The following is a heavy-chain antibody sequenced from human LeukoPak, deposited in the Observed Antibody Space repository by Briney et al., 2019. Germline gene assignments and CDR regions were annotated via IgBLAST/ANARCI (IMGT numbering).Heavy chain of an antibody. V-gene: IGHV4-4*07. CDR3: VRDPTTVTTFFDL. CDR1: GDSIGAYY. Sequence: SETLSLTCTVSGDSIGAYYRSWIRQPAGKGLEWIGRIYKSMYSGGSTDYNPSLKSRVTMSVDTSKNQLSLKLSSLTAADTAVYYCVRDPTTVTTFFDLWGQGTLVTVSS. J-gene: IGHJ5*01. CDR2: IYKSMYSGGST. D-gene: IGHD4-17*01.